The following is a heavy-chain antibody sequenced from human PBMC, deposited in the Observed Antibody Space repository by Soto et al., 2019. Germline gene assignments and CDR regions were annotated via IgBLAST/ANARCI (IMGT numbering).Heavy chain of an antibody. CDR1: GYTFTSYG. V-gene: IGHV1-18*01. CDR2: ISAYNGNT. Sequence: ASVKVSCKASGYTFTSYGISWVRQAPGQGLEWMGWISAYNGNTNYAQKLQGRVIMTTDTSTSTAYMELRSLRSDDTAVYYCARDYLRYFDWLLSADAFDIWGQGTMVTVSS. CDR3: ARDYLRYFDWLLSADAFDI. J-gene: IGHJ3*02. D-gene: IGHD3-9*01.